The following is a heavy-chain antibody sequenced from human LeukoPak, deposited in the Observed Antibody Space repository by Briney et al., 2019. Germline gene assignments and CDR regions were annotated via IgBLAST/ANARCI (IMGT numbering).Heavy chain of an antibody. CDR3: ARVHYYDSSGYGY. Sequence: SETLSLTCAVYGGSFSGYYWSWIRQPPGKGLEWIGEINHSGSTNHNPSLKSRVTISVDTSKNQFSLKLSSVTAADTAVYYCARVHYYDSSGYGYWGQGTLVTVSS. CDR2: INHSGST. V-gene: IGHV4-34*01. J-gene: IGHJ4*02. CDR1: GGSFSGYY. D-gene: IGHD3-22*01.